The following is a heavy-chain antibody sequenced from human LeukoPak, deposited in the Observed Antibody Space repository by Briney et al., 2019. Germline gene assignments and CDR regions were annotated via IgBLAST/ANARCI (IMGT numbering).Heavy chain of an antibody. Sequence: PSETLSLTCTVSGGSISSYYWSWIRQPPGKGLEWIGYIYYSGSTNYNPSLKSRVTISVDTSKNQFSLKLSSVTAADTAVYYCARLITDLSGHYYDYYFDFWGQGTLVTVSS. V-gene: IGHV4-59*01. CDR2: IYYSGST. J-gene: IGHJ4*02. CDR1: GGSISSYY. CDR3: ARLITDLSGHYYDYYFDF. D-gene: IGHD3-22*01.